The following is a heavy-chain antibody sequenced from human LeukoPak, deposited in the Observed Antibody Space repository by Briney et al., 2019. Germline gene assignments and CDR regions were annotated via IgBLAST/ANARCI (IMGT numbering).Heavy chain of an antibody. CDR3: SKVDYYYYYMDV. Sequence: SETLSLTCTVSGYSISSGYYWGWIRQPPGKRLEWIGSIYHSGSTYYNPSLKSRVTISVDTSKNQFSLKLSSVTAADTAVYYCSKVDYYYYYMDVWGKGTTVTVSS. CDR1: GYSISSGYY. CDR2: IYHSGST. J-gene: IGHJ6*03. V-gene: IGHV4-38-2*02.